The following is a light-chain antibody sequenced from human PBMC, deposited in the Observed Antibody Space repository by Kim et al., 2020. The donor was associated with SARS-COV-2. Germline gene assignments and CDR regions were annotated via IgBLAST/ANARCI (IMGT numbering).Light chain of an antibody. CDR3: QQHGNSPYT. CDR2: GAG. V-gene: IGKV3-20*01. J-gene: IGKJ2*01. Sequence: LSPGDRAPLSCRASQSVPSSSFAWYKQKPGQAPRLLLYGAGNRPTGVPDRFGGSGSVTDFTLTVTRLEPEDFAVYYCQQHGNSPYTFGQGTKLEI. CDR1: QSVPSSS.